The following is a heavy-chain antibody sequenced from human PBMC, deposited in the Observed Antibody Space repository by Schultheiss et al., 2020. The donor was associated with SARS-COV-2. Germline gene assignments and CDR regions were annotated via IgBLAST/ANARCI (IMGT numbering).Heavy chain of an antibody. CDR2: IIPIFGTA. CDR1: GYTFTGYY. Sequence: SVKVSCKASGYTFTGYYMHWVRQAPGQGLEWMGGIIPIFGTANYAQKFQGRVTITADESTSTAYMELSSLRSEDTAVYYCARDLMDYYDSSGYYPFQYWGQGTLVTVSS. CDR3: ARDLMDYYDSSGYYPFQY. J-gene: IGHJ4*02. V-gene: IGHV1-69*13. D-gene: IGHD3-22*01.